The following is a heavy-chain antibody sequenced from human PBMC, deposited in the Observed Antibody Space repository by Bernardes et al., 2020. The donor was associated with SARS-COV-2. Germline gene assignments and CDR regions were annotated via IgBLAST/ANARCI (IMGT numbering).Heavy chain of an antibody. J-gene: IGHJ4*02. CDR1: GGSVSSGSYY. CDR2: IYHSGST. Sequence: SETLSLTCTVSGGSVSSGSYYWSWIRQPPGKGLEWIGDIYHSGSTNYNPSLKSRVTMSVDTSKNQFSLTLNSVTAADTAVYFCARIRYYDSIVVDYWGPGTLVTVSS. CDR3: ARIRYYDSIVVDY. D-gene: IGHD3-22*01. V-gene: IGHV4-61*01.